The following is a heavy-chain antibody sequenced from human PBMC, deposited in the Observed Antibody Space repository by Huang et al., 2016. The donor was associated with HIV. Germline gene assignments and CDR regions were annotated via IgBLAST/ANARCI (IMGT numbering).Heavy chain of an antibody. V-gene: IGHV3-30*18. J-gene: IGHJ4*02. Sequence: VQLVESGGGVVQPGRSLRLACAASGFSLSTYGLNWVRQAPGKGLEWVAVISYDGSNKYYAHCVKGRFTISRDTSENKVYLQMNSLRHEDTAVYYCAKDGADEEWDIDYWGQGTLVTVSS. CDR3: AKDGADEEWDIDY. CDR2: ISYDGSNK. CDR1: GFSLSTYG. D-gene: IGHD1-26*01.